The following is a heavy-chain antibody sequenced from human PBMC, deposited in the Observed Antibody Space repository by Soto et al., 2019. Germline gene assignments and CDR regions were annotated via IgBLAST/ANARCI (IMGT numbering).Heavy chain of an antibody. D-gene: IGHD1-1*01. V-gene: IGHV3-48*01. Sequence: EVQLVESGGGLVQPGGSLRLSCAASGFTFSSYSMNWVRQAPGKGLEWVSFFRSSDNRILYADSVKGRFTISRDDARNSLYLQMNSLRAEDTAVYYCARDYNWAFDIWGQGTMVTASS. CDR2: FRSSDNRI. CDR3: ARDYNWAFDI. CDR1: GFTFSSYS. J-gene: IGHJ3*02.